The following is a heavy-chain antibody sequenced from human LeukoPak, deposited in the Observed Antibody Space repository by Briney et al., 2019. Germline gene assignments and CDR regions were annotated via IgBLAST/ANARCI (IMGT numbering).Heavy chain of an antibody. D-gene: IGHD3/OR15-3a*01. V-gene: IGHV3-7*01. CDR1: GFTFSTYW. Sequence: GGSLRLSCAASGFTFSTYWMHWVRRAPGKGLEWVATINQDGSQKNYVDSVKGRFTISRDNAKSSLYLQMNGLRVEDTAVYYCVSAPGWTLDYWGQGTLVTASS. CDR3: VSAPGWTLDY. CDR2: INQDGSQK. J-gene: IGHJ4*02.